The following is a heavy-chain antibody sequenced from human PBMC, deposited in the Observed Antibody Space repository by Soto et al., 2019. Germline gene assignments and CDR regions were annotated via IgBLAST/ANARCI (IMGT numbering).Heavy chain of an antibody. V-gene: IGHV4-59*01. J-gene: IGHJ6*02. CDR3: ERALLRGPREYYFGMDV. D-gene: IGHD3-10*01. CDR2: FYYTGSA. CDR1: GGSISSYY. Sequence: VQLQESGPGLVKPSETLSLTCTVSGGSISSYYWTWIRQPPGKGLEWIASFYYTGSADYNPSLKSRITGSVASSRTQCSLRLRSVTAADSAGYYCERALLRGPREYYFGMDVWGQGATVTVSS.